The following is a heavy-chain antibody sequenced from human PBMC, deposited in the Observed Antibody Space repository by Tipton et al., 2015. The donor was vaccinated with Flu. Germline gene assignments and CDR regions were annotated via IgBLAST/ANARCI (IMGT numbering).Heavy chain of an antibody. J-gene: IGHJ3*02. Sequence: RSLRLSCAASGFTFDDYAMHWVRQAPGKGLEWVSGISWNSGSIGYADSVKGRFTISRDNAKNSLYLQMNSLRAEDTALYYCAKDIGGGSYRGVDAFDIWGQGTMVTVSS. CDR1: GFTFDDYA. CDR2: ISWNSGSI. D-gene: IGHD1-26*01. V-gene: IGHV3-9*01. CDR3: AKDIGGGSYRGVDAFDI.